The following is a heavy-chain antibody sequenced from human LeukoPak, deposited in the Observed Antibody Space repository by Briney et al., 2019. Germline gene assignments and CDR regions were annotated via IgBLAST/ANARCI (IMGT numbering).Heavy chain of an antibody. V-gene: IGHV1-2*06. CDR3: ARLGPHGSGTYYFFDY. Sequence: SVKVSCKASGGTFSSYGISWVRQAPGQGLEWVGRIDPNTGDTIYAQNFQGRVTVTSATSISTAYMELSRLTSDDTAVYFCARLGPHGSGTYYFFDYWGQGTLVTVSS. CDR1: GGTFSSYG. J-gene: IGHJ4*02. CDR2: IDPNTGDT. D-gene: IGHD3-10*01.